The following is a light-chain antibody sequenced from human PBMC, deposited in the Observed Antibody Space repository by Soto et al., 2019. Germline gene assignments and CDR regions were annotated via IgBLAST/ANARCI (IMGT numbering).Light chain of an antibody. V-gene: IGKV3-20*01. CDR3: QQYGSSPGT. CDR1: QSVSSY. J-gene: IGKJ1*01. Sequence: EIVLTQSPATLSLSPGERATLSCRASQSVSSYLAWYQQKPGQAPRLLIYDASTRATGIPARFSGSGSGTDFALTISRVEPEDFAIYFCQQYGSSPGTFGQGTKVDIK. CDR2: DAS.